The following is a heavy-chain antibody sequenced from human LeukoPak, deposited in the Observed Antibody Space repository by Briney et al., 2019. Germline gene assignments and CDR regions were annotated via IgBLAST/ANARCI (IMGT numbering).Heavy chain of an antibody. CDR3: ARRPGRYSSSRSWFDP. Sequence: SETLSLTCAVYGGSFSGYYWSWIRQPPGKGLEWIGEINHSGSTNYNPSLKSRVTISVDTSKNQFSLELSSVTAADTAVYYCARRPGRYSSSRSWFDPWGQGTLVTVSS. J-gene: IGHJ5*02. CDR2: INHSGST. D-gene: IGHD6-13*01. V-gene: IGHV4-34*01. CDR1: GGSFSGYY.